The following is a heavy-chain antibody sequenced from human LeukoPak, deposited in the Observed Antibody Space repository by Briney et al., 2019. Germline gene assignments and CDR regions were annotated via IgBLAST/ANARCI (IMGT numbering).Heavy chain of an antibody. V-gene: IGHV3-53*01. CDR3: AKCHSGNYYYGMDV. CDR1: GFTVSSNY. Sequence: GGSLRLSCAASGFTVSSNYMSWVRQAPGKGLEWVSVIYSGGSTYYADSVKGRFTISRDNSKNTLYLQMNSLRAEDTAVYYCAKCHSGNYYYGMDVWGQGTTVTVSS. D-gene: IGHD1-26*01. J-gene: IGHJ6*02. CDR2: IYSGGST.